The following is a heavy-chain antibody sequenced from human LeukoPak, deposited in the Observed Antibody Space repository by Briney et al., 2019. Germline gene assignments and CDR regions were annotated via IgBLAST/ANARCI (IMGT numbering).Heavy chain of an antibody. CDR3: ARDPAYDSSGYYSLLF. CDR1: GFTFSSYA. D-gene: IGHD3-22*01. Sequence: GGSLRLSCAASGFTFSSYAMHWVRQAPGKGLEWVAVISYDGSNKYYADPVKGRFTISRDNSKNTLYLQMNSLRAEDTAVYYCARDPAYDSSGYYSLLFWGQGTLVTVSS. V-gene: IGHV3-30-3*01. J-gene: IGHJ1*01. CDR2: ISYDGSNK.